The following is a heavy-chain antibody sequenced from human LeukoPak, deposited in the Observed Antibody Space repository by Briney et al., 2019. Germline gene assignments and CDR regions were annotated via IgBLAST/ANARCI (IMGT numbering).Heavy chain of an antibody. CDR1: GFTFDDYG. V-gene: IGHV3-20*04. J-gene: IGHJ4*02. CDR3: ARERGTYSSRYFDY. Sequence: GGSLRLSCAASGFTFDDYGMSWVRQAPGKGLECVSSINWSGGSTGYVDSVKGRFTISRDNSKNTLYLQMNSLRAEDTAVYYCARERGTYSSRYFDYWGQGTLVTVSS. CDR2: INWSGGST. D-gene: IGHD6-13*01.